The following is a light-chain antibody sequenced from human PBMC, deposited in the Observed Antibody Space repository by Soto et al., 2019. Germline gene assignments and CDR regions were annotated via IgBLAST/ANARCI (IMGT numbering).Light chain of an antibody. Sequence: IQMTQSPSSLSASVGARVTITCRASQGVRDDVGWYQQKPGKAPKLLIYSASSLQSGVPSRFSSRGSGADFPLTISGLQHEDFATYYWLQESNYPLTFGGGTKVEIK. V-gene: IGKV1-6*01. J-gene: IGKJ4*01. CDR1: QGVRDD. CDR2: SAS. CDR3: LQESNYPLT.